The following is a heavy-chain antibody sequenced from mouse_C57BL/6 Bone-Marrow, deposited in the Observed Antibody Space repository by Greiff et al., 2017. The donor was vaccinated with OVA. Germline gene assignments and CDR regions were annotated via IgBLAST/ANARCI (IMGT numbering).Heavy chain of an antibody. CDR3: ARNYYGSSFDY. D-gene: IGHD1-1*01. CDR1: GYTFTDYN. Sequence: EVQVVESGPELVKPGASVKIPCKASGYTFTDYNMDWVKQSHGKSLEWIGDINPNNGGTIYNQKFKGKATLTVDKSSSTAYMELRSLTSEDTAVYYCARNYYGSSFDYWGQGTSVTVSS. CDR2: INPNNGGT. J-gene: IGHJ4*01. V-gene: IGHV1-18*01.